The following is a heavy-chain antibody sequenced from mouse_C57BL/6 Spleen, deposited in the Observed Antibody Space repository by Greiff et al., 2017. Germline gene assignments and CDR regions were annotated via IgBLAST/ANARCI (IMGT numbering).Heavy chain of an antibody. CDR2: IDPNSGGT. J-gene: IGHJ4*01. V-gene: IGHV1-72*01. Sequence: QVQLQQPGAELVKPGASVKLSCKASGYTFTSYWMHWVKQRPGRGLEWIGRIDPNSGGTKYNEKFKSKATLSVDKPSSTAYIQLSSLTSEDSAVYYCARDDADGEAMDYWGKGTSVTVSA. CDR3: ARDDADGEAMDY. D-gene: IGHD2-3*01. CDR1: GYTFTSYW.